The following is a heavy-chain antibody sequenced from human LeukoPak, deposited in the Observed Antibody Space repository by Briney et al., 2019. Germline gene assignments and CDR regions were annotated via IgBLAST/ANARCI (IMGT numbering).Heavy chain of an antibody. CDR2: IYLSGST. Sequence: SETLSLTCTVSGGSISSGGYYWSWIRQPPGKGLEWIGYIYLSGSTYYNPSLKSRVTISVDRSKNQFSLKLSSVTAADTAVYYCARAGGGDNCSGMLCYDYWGQGTLVTVSS. CDR1: GGSISSGGYY. D-gene: IGHD2-15*01. V-gene: IGHV4-30-2*01. J-gene: IGHJ4*02. CDR3: ARAGGGDNCSGMLCYDY.